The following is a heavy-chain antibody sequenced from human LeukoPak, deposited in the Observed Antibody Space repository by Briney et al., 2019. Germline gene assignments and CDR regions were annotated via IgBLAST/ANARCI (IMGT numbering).Heavy chain of an antibody. CDR2: IYYSGST. Sequence: SETLSLTCAVSGGSISSGGYYWSWIRQPPGKGLEWIGYIYYSGSTNYNPSLKSRVTISVDTSKNQFSLKLSSVTAADTAVYYCARASLNPYYYYYYGMDVWGQGTTVTVSS. CDR3: ARASLNPYYYYYYGMDV. J-gene: IGHJ6*02. CDR1: GGSISSGGYY. V-gene: IGHV4-61*08.